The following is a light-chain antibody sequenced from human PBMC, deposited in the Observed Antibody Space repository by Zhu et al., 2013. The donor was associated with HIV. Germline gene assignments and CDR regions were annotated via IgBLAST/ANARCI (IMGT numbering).Light chain of an antibody. V-gene: IGKV3-20*01. CDR1: QSVDNNF. CDR3: QQYGSTFTWT. J-gene: IGKJ1*01. CDR2: GAS. Sequence: DIVLTQSPGTLSLSPGERATLSCRASQSVDNNFLAWYQHKPGQAPRLLIYGASSRATGIPDRFSGSGSGTDFTLTISRLEPEDFAVYYCQQYGSTFTWTFGQGTKVEIK.